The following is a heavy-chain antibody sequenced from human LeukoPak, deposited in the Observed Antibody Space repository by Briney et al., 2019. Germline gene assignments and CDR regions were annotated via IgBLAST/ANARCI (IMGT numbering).Heavy chain of an antibody. CDR2: MNPNSGNT. CDR1: GYTFTSYD. V-gene: IGHV1-8*01. Sequence: GASVKVSCKASGYTFTSYDINWVRQATGQGLEWMGWMNPNSGNTGYAQKFQGRVTMTRNTSISTAYMELSSLRSEDTAVYYCARGATMVRGVIITEPFGEYWGQGTLVTVSS. D-gene: IGHD3-10*01. J-gene: IGHJ4*02. CDR3: ARGATMVRGVIITEPFGEY.